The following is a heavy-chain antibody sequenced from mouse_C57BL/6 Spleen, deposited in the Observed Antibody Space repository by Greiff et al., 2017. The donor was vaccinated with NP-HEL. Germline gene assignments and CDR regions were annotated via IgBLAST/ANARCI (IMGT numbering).Heavy chain of an antibody. CDR1: GYAFSSSW. D-gene: IGHD2-1*01. Sequence: VQLQQSGPELVKPGASVKISCKASGYAFSSSWMNWVKQRPGKGLEWIGRIYPGDGDTNYNGKFKGKATLTADKSSSTAYMQLSSLTSEDSAVYFCAIYYGNNGAMDYWGQGTSVTVSS. V-gene: IGHV1-82*01. CDR3: AIYYGNNGAMDY. CDR2: IYPGDGDT. J-gene: IGHJ4*01.